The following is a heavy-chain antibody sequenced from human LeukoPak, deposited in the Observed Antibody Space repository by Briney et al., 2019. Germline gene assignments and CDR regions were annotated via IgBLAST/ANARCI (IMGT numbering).Heavy chain of an antibody. CDR2: FHNSGTS. V-gene: IGHV4-59*08. Sequence: PSETLSLTCTVSDDSISDYYRGWIRQPPGKGLEWIGYFHNSGTSTYNPSLKSRVTISVDTSKNQFSLKLSSVTAADTAVYYCARSGYSNFDYWGQGTLVTVSS. CDR1: DDSISDYY. CDR3: ARSGYSNFDY. J-gene: IGHJ4*02. D-gene: IGHD3-3*01.